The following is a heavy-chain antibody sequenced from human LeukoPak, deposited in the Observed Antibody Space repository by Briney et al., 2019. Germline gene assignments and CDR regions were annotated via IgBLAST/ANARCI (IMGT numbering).Heavy chain of an antibody. Sequence: PGGSLRLSCAASGFTFSSYSMNWVRQAPGKGLEWVSSISSSSSYIYYADSVKGRFTISRDNAKNSLYLQMNSLRAEDTAVYYCASQSGGVVIPPDFDYWGQGTLVTVSS. D-gene: IGHD3-3*01. CDR3: ASQSGGVVIPPDFDY. J-gene: IGHJ4*02. CDR1: GFTFSSYS. CDR2: ISSSSSYI. V-gene: IGHV3-21*01.